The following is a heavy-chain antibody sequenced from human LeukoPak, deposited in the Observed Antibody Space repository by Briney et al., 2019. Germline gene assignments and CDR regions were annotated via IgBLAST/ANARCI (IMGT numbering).Heavy chain of an antibody. Sequence: SETLSLTCTVSGGSISSYYWSWIRQPPGKGLEWIGYIYYSGSTNYNPSLKSRVTISVDTSKNQFSLKLSSVTAADTAVYYCASGTGLSSWNYFDYWGQGTLVTVSS. CDR3: ASGTGLSSWNYFDY. D-gene: IGHD6-13*01. J-gene: IGHJ4*02. CDR1: GGSISSYY. CDR2: IYYSGST. V-gene: IGHV4-59*01.